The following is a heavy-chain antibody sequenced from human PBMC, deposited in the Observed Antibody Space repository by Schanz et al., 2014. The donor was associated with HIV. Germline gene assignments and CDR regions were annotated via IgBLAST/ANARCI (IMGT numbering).Heavy chain of an antibody. Sequence: QVQLVESGGGVVQPGRSLRLSCAASGFTFSSYAMHWVRQAPGKGLEWVAVISYDGSNKNYADSVKGRFTISRDNSKNTLYLQMNSLRAEDTAVYYCASDDLLLGELASWGQGPWSPSPQ. CDR2: ISYDGSNK. CDR3: ASDDLLLGELAS. V-gene: IGHV3-30-3*01. CDR1: GFTFSSYA. D-gene: IGHD3-16*02. J-gene: IGHJ5*02.